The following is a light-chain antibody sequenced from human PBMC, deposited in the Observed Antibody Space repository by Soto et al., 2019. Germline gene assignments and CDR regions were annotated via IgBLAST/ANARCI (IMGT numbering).Light chain of an antibody. CDR2: DAS. CDR3: QQYNSYTAFT. Sequence: DIQMTQSPSTLSASVGDRVTITCRASQSISSWLAWYQQKPGKAPKLLIYDASSLESGVPSRFSGSGSGTEFSLTISSLQPDDFATSYCQQYNSYTAFTFGQGTKLDIK. CDR1: QSISSW. V-gene: IGKV1-5*01. J-gene: IGKJ2*01.